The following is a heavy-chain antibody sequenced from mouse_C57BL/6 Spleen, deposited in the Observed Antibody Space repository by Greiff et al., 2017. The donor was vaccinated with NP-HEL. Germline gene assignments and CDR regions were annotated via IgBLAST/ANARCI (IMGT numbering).Heavy chain of an antibody. V-gene: IGHV1-82*01. CDR2: IYPGDGDT. CDR3: ARSKDSSGPGFAY. D-gene: IGHD3-2*02. CDR1: GYAFSSSW. J-gene: IGHJ3*01. Sequence: QVQLQQSGPELVKPGASVKISCKASGYAFSSSWMNWVKQRPGQGLEWIGRIYPGDGDTNYNGKFKGKATLTADKSSSTAYMQLSSLTSEDSAVYFCARSKDSSGPGFAYWGQGTLVTVSA.